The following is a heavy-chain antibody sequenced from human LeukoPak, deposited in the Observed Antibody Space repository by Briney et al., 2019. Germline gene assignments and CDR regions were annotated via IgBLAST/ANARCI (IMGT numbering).Heavy chain of an antibody. Sequence: ASVKVSCKASGGTFSSYAISWVRQAPGQGLEWMGRIIPILGIANYAQKFQGRVTITAGKSTSTAYMELSSLRSEDTAVYYCARDSYGKGYYYYGMDVWGQGTTVTVSS. V-gene: IGHV1-69*04. CDR2: IIPILGIA. CDR3: ARDSYGKGYYYYGMDV. CDR1: GGTFSSYA. J-gene: IGHJ6*02. D-gene: IGHD5-18*01.